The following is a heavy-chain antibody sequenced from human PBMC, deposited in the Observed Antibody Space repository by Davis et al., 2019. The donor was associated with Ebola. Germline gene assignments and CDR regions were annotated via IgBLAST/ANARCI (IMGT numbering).Heavy chain of an antibody. Sequence: MPSETLSLTCTVSGGSISSYYWSWIRQPPGKGLEWIGYIYYSGSTNYNPSLKSRVTISVDTSKNQFSLKLNSVTAADTAVYYCARVSGWIDYWGQGTLVTVSS. CDR2: IYYSGST. J-gene: IGHJ4*02. D-gene: IGHD6-19*01. V-gene: IGHV4-59*08. CDR3: ARVSGWIDY. CDR1: GGSISSYY.